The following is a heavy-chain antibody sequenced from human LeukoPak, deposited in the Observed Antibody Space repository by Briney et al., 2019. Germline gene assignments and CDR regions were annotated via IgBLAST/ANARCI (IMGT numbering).Heavy chain of an antibody. Sequence: ASVKVSCKASGYTFTSYYMHWVRQAPGQGLEWMGWINPNSGVTKYAQKFQGRVTMTRDTSISTAYMELSSLRSDDTAIYYCAGASGYSSSSSTYYYYYYMDVWGKGTTVTISS. CDR1: GYTFTSYY. V-gene: IGHV1-2*02. CDR2: INPNSGVT. CDR3: AGASGYSSSSSTYYYYYYMDV. D-gene: IGHD6-13*01. J-gene: IGHJ6*03.